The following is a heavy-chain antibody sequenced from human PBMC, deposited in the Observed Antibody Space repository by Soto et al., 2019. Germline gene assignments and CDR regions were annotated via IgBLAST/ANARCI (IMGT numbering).Heavy chain of an antibody. CDR2: ISWNSGNK. D-gene: IGHD2-15*01. CDR3: AKDICTGGSCYSSYYYYMDV. V-gene: IGHV3-9*01. J-gene: IGHJ6*03. CDR1: GFIFDDYA. Sequence: EVQLVESGGGLVEPGRSLRLSCTASGFIFDDYAIHWVRQAPGKGLEWVSGISWNSGNKDYADSVKGRFTISRDNAKNSLFLQMNSLRAEDTALYFCAKDICTGGSCYSSYYYYMDVWGEGTTVIVSS.